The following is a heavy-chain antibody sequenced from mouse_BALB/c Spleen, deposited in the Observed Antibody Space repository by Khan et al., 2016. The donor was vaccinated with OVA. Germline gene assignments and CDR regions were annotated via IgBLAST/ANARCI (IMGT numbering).Heavy chain of an antibody. CDR1: GFNIRDNY. CDR3: AHPSYDHRYSDV. CDR2: IAPANGNV. D-gene: IGHD2-12*01. V-gene: IGHV14-3*02. Sequence: VQLQQSGAELVKPGASVKLSCTASGFNIRDNYIHWVKERPEQGLEWIGRIAPANGNVKYDPKFQGKATITADTSSNTAYLQVSCLTSEDSAVYYRAHPSYDHRYSDVWGEGTTVTVSS. J-gene: IGHJ1*01.